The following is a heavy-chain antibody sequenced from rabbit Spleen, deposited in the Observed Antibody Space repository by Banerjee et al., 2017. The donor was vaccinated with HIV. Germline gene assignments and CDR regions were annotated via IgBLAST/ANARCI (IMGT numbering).Heavy chain of an antibody. CDR3: ARNYVNAFDP. D-gene: IGHD1-1*01. Sequence: QSLEESGGDLVKPGASLTLTCTASGFSLTSSDYMCWVRQAPGKGLQWIACINAITGRAVYATWAKGRFTFSKTSSTTVTLQMTSLTAADTATYFCARNYVNAFDPWGQGTLVTVS. CDR2: INAITGRA. J-gene: IGHJ2*01. V-gene: IGHV1S40*01. CDR1: GFSLTSSDY.